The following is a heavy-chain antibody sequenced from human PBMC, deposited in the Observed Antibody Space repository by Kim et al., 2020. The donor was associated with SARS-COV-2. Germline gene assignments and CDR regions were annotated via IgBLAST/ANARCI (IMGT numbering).Heavy chain of an antibody. Sequence: SVKVSCKASGGTFSSYAISWVRQAPGQGLEWMGRIIPILGIANYAQKFQGRVTITADKSTSTAYMELSSLRSEDTAVYYCARVISPHVIWSGYSFSEMDVWGQGTTVTVSS. J-gene: IGHJ6*02. CDR2: IIPILGIA. CDR1: GGTFSSYA. D-gene: IGHD3-3*01. V-gene: IGHV1-69*04. CDR3: ARVISPHVIWSGYSFSEMDV.